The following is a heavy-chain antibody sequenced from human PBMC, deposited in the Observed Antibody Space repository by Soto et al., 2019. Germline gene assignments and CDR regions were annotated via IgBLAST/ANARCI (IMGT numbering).Heavy chain of an antibody. J-gene: IGHJ6*02. CDR3: ARSGSMPYYYYGMDG. D-gene: IGHD3-10*01. Sequence: ASVKVSCKASGYTFARYVIDWVRQAPGQGLEWMGWISGHNGDTKYVQKFQGRVSMTTDTSTSTASMELRSLRSDDTAVYYCARSGSMPYYYYGMDGWGQGTTVTVSS. CDR1: GYTFARYV. CDR2: ISGHNGDT. V-gene: IGHV1-18*01.